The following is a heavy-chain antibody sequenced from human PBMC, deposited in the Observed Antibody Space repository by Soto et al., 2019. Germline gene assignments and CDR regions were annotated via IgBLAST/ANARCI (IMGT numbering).Heavy chain of an antibody. CDR1: GGSISSGGYY. D-gene: IGHD6-6*01. CDR2: IYYSGST. CDR3: GWSSSSSDYYYYIDV. Sequence: SETLSLTCTVSGGSISSGGYYWSWIRQHPGKGLEWIGYIYYSGSTYYNPSLKSRVTISVDTSKNQFSLKLSSVTAADTAVYYCGWSSSSSDYYYYIDVWGKGTTVTVS. V-gene: IGHV4-31*03. J-gene: IGHJ6*03.